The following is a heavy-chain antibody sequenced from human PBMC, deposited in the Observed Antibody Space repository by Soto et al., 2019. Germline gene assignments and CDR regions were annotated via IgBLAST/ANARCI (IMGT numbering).Heavy chain of an antibody. CDR2: IYYSGST. Sequence: AETLSLTCTVSGAFVSRGDYYWSWIRQPTGKGLEWIGYIYYSGSTNNNPALKSRVTMSVDTSKNQFSLKLSSVTAADTAVYYCARQGIVVVVAATLDYYYGMDVWGQGTTVT. CDR3: ARQGIVVVVAATLDYYYGMDV. V-gene: IGHV4-61*08. CDR1: GAFVSRGDYY. D-gene: IGHD2-15*01. J-gene: IGHJ6*02.